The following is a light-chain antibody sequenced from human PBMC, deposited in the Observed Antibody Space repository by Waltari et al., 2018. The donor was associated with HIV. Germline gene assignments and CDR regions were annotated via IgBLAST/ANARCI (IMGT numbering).Light chain of an antibody. CDR3: QQSHSAPLA. CDR2: VAS. CDR1: QSINTY. Sequence: DIQMTQSPSSLSASIGDRVTITCRASQSINTYLNWYQQKPGKAPNLLIYVASNLQSWVPSRFSGSGSGTDFTLTISSLQPEDFATYYCQQSHSAPLAFGQGTKVELK. V-gene: IGKV1-39*01. J-gene: IGKJ1*01.